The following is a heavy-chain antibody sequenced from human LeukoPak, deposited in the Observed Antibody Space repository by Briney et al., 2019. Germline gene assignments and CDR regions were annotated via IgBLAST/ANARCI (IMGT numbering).Heavy chain of an antibody. CDR3: ARDWYSSSWPYLDN. D-gene: IGHD6-13*01. CDR2: IWYDGSKK. CDR1: GFTFSSNG. V-gene: IGHV3-33*01. Sequence: GGSLRLSCAASGFTFSSNGMHWVRQAPGKGPEWVAVIWYDGSKKYYGDSVKGRFTISRDNAKNSLYLQMNSLRAEDTAVYYCARDWYSSSWPYLDNWGQGTLVTVSS. J-gene: IGHJ4*02.